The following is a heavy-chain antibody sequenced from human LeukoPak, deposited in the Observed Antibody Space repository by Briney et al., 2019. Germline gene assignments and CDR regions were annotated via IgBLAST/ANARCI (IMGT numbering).Heavy chain of an antibody. Sequence: GGSLRLSCAASGFTFRTYGMHWVRQAPGKGLEWVAFMRYDGSNEYYADSVKGRFTISRDNSKNTLYLQMNSLRAEDTAVYYCARVGFYYDFWSGYSKASHFDYWGQGTLVTVSS. CDR1: GFTFRTYG. V-gene: IGHV3-30*02. CDR2: MRYDGSNE. CDR3: ARVGFYYDFWSGYSKASHFDY. D-gene: IGHD3-3*01. J-gene: IGHJ4*02.